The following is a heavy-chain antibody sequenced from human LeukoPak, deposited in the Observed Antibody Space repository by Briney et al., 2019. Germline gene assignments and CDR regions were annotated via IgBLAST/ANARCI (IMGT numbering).Heavy chain of an antibody. CDR1: GGTFSSYA. D-gene: IGHD3-10*01. CDR2: IIPIFGTA. CDR3: ARAPLLDYYYYYMDV. Sequence: SVKVSCKASGGTFSSYAISWVRQAPGQGLEWMGGIIPIFGTANYAQKFQGRVTITTDESTSTAYMELSSLRSEDTAVYYCARAPLLDYYYYYMDVWGKGTMVTVSS. J-gene: IGHJ6*03. V-gene: IGHV1-69*05.